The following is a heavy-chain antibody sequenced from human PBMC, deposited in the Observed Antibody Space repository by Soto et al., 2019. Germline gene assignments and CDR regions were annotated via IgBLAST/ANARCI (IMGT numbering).Heavy chain of an antibody. CDR3: ARNLFDWLNWFDP. V-gene: IGHV4-59*11. Sequence: SETLSLTCTVSGGSISNHYWSWIRQPPGKGLEWIGYIYYSGNTNYNPSPKSRVTMSVDTSKNQFSLKLSSVTAADTAVYYCARNLFDWLNWFDPWGQGTLVTVSS. CDR2: IYYSGNT. J-gene: IGHJ5*02. D-gene: IGHD3-9*01. CDR1: GGSISNHY.